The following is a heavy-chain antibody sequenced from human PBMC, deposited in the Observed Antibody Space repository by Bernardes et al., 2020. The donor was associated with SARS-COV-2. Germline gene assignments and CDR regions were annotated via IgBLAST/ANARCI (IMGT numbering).Heavy chain of an antibody. Sequence: SETLSLTCTVSGGSISSYYWSWIRQPPGKGLEWIGYIYYSGNANYNPSLKSRVTISVDTSKNQFSLKLSSLTAADTAWYYCARHSIQLWPYNGMDVWGQGTTVTVSS. J-gene: IGHJ6*02. D-gene: IGHD5-18*01. CDR3: ARHSIQLWPYNGMDV. CDR1: GGSISSYY. V-gene: IGHV4-59*08. CDR2: IYYSGNA.